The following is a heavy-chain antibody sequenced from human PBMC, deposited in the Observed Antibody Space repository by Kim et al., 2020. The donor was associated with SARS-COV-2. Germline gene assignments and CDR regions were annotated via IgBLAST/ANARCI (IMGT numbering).Heavy chain of an antibody. J-gene: IGHJ5*02. CDR2: IYYSGST. CDR1: GGSISSSSYY. Sequence: SETLSLTCTVSGGSISSSSYYWGWIRQPPGKGLEWIGSIYYSGSTYYNPSLKSRVTISVDTSKNQFSLKLSSVTAADTAVYYCARAVYGDYWVRWFDPWGQGTLVTVSS. CDR3: ARAVYGDYWVRWFDP. D-gene: IGHD4-17*01. V-gene: IGHV4-39*01.